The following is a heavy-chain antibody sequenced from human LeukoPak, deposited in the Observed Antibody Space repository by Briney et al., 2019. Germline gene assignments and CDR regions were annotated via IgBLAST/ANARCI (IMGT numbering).Heavy chain of an antibody. Sequence: GGSLRLSCAASGFTYNNYAMMWVRQAQGQGLEWVSAITGGGRTYYADSVKGRFTISRDNSKNTLYLQMNSLRAEDTALYFCARDPNGDYIGAFDFLGQGTVVTVSS. CDR3: ARDPNGDYIGAFDF. D-gene: IGHD4-17*01. J-gene: IGHJ3*01. V-gene: IGHV3-23*01. CDR2: ITGGGRT. CDR1: GFTYNNYA.